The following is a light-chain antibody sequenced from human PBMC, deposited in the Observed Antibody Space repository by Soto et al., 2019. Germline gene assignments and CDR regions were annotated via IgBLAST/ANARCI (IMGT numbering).Light chain of an antibody. V-gene: IGKV1-5*03. CDR3: QQYWT. J-gene: IGKJ1*01. Sequence: EIHMTHSPSTLSASVLDRVTITCRASQSISSWLAWYQQKPGKAPKLLIYKASSLESGVPSRFSGSGSGTEFTLTISSLQPDDFATYYCQQYWTFGQGTKVDIK. CDR1: QSISSW. CDR2: KAS.